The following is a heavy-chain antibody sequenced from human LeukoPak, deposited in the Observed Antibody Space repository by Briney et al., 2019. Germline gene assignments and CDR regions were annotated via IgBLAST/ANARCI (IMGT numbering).Heavy chain of an antibody. J-gene: IGHJ3*02. CDR1: GGTFSSYA. CDR3: ARDRSHGYGDHGAFDI. D-gene: IGHD4-17*01. Sequence: SVKVSCKASGGTFSSYAISWVRQAPGQGLEWTGGIIPIFGTANYAQKFQGRVTITTDESTSTAYMELSSLRSEDTAVYYCARDRSHGYGDHGAFDIWGQGTMVTVSS. CDR2: IIPIFGTA. V-gene: IGHV1-69*05.